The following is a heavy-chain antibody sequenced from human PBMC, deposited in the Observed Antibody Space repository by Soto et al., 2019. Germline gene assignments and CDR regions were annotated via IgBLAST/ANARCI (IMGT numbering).Heavy chain of an antibody. Sequence: GGSLRLSCAASGFTFSSYWMSWVRQAPGKGLEWVANIKQDGSEKYYVDSVKGRFTISRDNAKNSLYLQMNSLRAEDTAVYYCAREADYGDYLVFGTSNFDYWGQGTLVTVSS. CDR2: IKQDGSEK. D-gene: IGHD4-17*01. CDR3: AREADYGDYLVFGTSNFDY. V-gene: IGHV3-7*01. CDR1: GFTFSSYW. J-gene: IGHJ4*02.